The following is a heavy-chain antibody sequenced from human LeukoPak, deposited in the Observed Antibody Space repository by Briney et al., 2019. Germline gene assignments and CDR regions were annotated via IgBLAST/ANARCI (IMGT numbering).Heavy chain of an antibody. D-gene: IGHD3-3*01. CDR3: ASSPAWYYDFWSGLYYFDY. CDR1: GFTFTNYG. Sequence: GGSLRLSCAASGFTFTNYGMHWVRQAPGTGLEWVALIWYDGSIKYYADSLKGRFTISRDNSKNTLYLQMNSLRAEDTAVYYCASSPAWYYDFWSGLYYFDYWGQGTLVTVSS. CDR2: IWYDGSIK. J-gene: IGHJ4*02. V-gene: IGHV3-33*01.